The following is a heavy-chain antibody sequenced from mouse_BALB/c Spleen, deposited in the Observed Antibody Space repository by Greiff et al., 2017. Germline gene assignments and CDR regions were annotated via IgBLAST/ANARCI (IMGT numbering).Heavy chain of an antibody. CDR1: GFTFSSYT. J-gene: IGHJ4*01. CDR3: TRGEKHYAMDY. CDR2: ISSGGSYT. Sequence: EVKVVESGGGLVKPGGSLKLSCAASGFTFSSYTMSWVRQTPEKRLEWVATISSGGSYTYYPDSVKGRFTISRDNAKNTLYLQMSSLKSEDTAMYYCTRGEKHYAMDYWGQGTSVTVSS. V-gene: IGHV5-6-4*01.